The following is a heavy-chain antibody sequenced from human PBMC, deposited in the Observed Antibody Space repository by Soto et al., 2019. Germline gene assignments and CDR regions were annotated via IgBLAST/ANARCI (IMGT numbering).Heavy chain of an antibody. D-gene: IGHD4-17*01. CDR1: GGSISSYY. Sequence: SETLSLTCTVSGGSISSYYWSWIRQPPGKGLEWIGYIYYSGSTNYNPSLKSRVTISVDTSKNQFSLKLSSVTAADTAVYYCARIYGGNSYYYGMDVWGQGTTVTVSS. J-gene: IGHJ6*02. CDR2: IYYSGST. CDR3: ARIYGGNSYYYGMDV. V-gene: IGHV4-59*01.